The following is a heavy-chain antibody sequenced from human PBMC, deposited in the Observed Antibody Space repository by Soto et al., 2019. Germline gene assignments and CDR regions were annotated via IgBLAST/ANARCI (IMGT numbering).Heavy chain of an antibody. V-gene: IGHV4-59*01. Sequence: QVQLQESGPGLVKPSETLSLTCTVSGGSIKNYYWSWIRQPPGGGMEWIAYISHSGTTNYNPSLQSRVTISVDTPENQFSMKLSSVTAADTAVYYCARPTGLSLRSGSFLHWGQGILVTVSS. CDR2: ISHSGTT. J-gene: IGHJ4*02. CDR3: ARPTGLSLRSGSFLH. CDR1: GGSIKNYY. D-gene: IGHD3-10*01.